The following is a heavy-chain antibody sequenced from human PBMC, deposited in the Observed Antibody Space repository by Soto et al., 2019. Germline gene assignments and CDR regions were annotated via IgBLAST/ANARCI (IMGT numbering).Heavy chain of an antibody. V-gene: IGHV3-23*01. CDR2: ISGSGGST. J-gene: IGHJ4*02. CDR1: GFTFSSYA. CDR3: AKRPPYYDSSGYYYPLDY. Sequence: GGSLRLSCAASGFTFSSYAMSWVRQAPGKGLEWVSAISGSGGSTYYADSVKGRFTISRDNSKNTLYLQMNSLRAEDTAVYYCAKRPPYYDSSGYYYPLDYWGQGTLVTVLL. D-gene: IGHD3-22*01.